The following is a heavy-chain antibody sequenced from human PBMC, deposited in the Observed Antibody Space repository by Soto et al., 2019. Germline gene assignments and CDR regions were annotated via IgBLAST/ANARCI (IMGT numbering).Heavy chain of an antibody. J-gene: IGHJ4*02. V-gene: IGHV1-69*14. D-gene: IGHD5-12*01. Sequence: QVQLVQSGAEVRQPASSVKVSCKTSGATFSSYAITWVRQAPGQGLEWMGGIVPTVDTSTYAQKFQGRVTITADKFTNTVYMELSSLRSDDTAVYYCVRVAAIPGYADNWGQGTLVTVSS. CDR1: GATFSSYA. CDR2: IVPTVDTS. CDR3: VRVAAIPGYADN.